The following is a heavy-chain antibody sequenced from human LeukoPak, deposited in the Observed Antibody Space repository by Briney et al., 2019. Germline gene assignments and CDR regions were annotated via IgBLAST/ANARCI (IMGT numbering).Heavy chain of an antibody. CDR1: GFIFRNYW. CDR2: IKQDGGEK. V-gene: IGHV3-7*04. CDR3: ARDDNYGSDY. Sequence: SGGSLRLSCAASGFIFRNYWMTWVRQAPGKGLEWVANIKQDGGEKYYVDSVKGRFTISRDNAKNSLYLQMNTLRADDTAVYYCARDDNYGSDYWGQGTLVTVSS. D-gene: IGHD3-10*01. J-gene: IGHJ4*02.